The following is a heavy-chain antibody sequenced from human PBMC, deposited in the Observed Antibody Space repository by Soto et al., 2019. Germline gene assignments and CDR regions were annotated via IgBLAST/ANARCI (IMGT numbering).Heavy chain of an antibody. CDR3: LGMVNTVTSEDLRTQNFEY. V-gene: IGHV4-39*01. CDR2: IYYSGST. J-gene: IGHJ4*02. CDR1: GGSISSSSYY. Sequence: SETLSLTCTVSGGSISSSSYYWGWIRQPPGKGLEWIGSIYYSGSTYYNPSLKSRVTISVDTSKNQFSLKLSSVTAADTAVYYCLGMVNTVTSEDLRTQNFEYWGQGTLVTVSS. D-gene: IGHD4-17*01.